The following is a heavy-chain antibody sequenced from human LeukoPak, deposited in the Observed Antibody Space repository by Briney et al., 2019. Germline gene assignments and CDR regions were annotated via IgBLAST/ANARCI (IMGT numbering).Heavy chain of an antibody. CDR1: GGSISSGDYY. Sequence: PSETLSLTCTVSGGSISSGDYYWSWIRQPPGKGLEWIGYIYYSGSTYYNPSLKSRVTISVDTSKNQFSLKLSSVTAADTAVYYCARYSYGPTTFDYWGQGTLVTVSS. D-gene: IGHD5-18*01. CDR2: IYYSGST. CDR3: ARYSYGPTTFDY. V-gene: IGHV4-30-4*01. J-gene: IGHJ4*02.